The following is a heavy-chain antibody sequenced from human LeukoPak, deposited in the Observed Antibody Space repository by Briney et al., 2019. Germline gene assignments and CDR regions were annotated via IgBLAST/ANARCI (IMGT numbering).Heavy chain of an antibody. J-gene: IGHJ6*02. CDR1: GFTFDDYA. CDR2: ITWNRDNI. D-gene: IGHD3-22*01. Sequence: GRSLRLSCTVSGFTFDDYAMHWARHTPGKGLEWVAGITWNRDNIGYGDSVKGRFTISRDNVKNVLYLQMNSLRPEDTALYYYAKDLSSAITSALVLDVWGQGTTVTVS. CDR3: AKDLSSAITSALVLDV. V-gene: IGHV3-9*01.